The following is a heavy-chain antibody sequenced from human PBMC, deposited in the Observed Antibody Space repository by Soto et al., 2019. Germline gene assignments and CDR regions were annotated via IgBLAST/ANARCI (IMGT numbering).Heavy chain of an antibody. Sequence: QVQLVQSGAEVKKPGSSVKVSCKASGGTFSSYAISWVRQAPGQGLEWMGGTIPIFGTANYAQKFQGRVTLTADDSTSTPYTELSTLRSEDTAVYYSARAPHRCNFDYWGQGTLVTVSS. CDR2: TIPIFGTA. CDR1: GGTFSSYA. D-gene: IGHD2-15*01. V-gene: IGHV1-69*12. J-gene: IGHJ4*02. CDR3: ARAPHRCNFDY.